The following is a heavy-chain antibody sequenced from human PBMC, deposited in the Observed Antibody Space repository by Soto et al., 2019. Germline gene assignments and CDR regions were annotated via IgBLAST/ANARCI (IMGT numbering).Heavy chain of an antibody. Sequence: ASVKVSCTASGYTFTSYYMHWVRQASGQGLEWMGIINPSGGSTSYAQKFQGRVTMTRDTSTSTVYMELSSLRSEDTAVYYCARDGAVAGTGLGYWGQGTLVTVSS. D-gene: IGHD6-19*01. CDR3: ARDGAVAGTGLGY. CDR2: INPSGGST. CDR1: GYTFTSYY. V-gene: IGHV1-46*03. J-gene: IGHJ4*02.